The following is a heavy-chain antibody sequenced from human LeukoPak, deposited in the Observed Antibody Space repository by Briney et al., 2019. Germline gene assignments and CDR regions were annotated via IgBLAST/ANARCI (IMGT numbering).Heavy chain of an antibody. D-gene: IGHD6-19*01. CDR3: ARGRSGSYGY. Sequence: SETLSLTCTVSGGSISSGSYYWSWIRQPAGKGLEWIGRIYTSGSTNYNPSLKSRVTISVDTSKNQFSLKLSSVTAADAAVYYCARGRSGSYGYWGQGTLVTVSS. J-gene: IGHJ4*02. V-gene: IGHV4-61*02. CDR1: GGSISSGSYY. CDR2: IYTSGST.